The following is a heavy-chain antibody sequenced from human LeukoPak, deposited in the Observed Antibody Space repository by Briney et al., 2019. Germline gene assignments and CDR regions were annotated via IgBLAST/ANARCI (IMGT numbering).Heavy chain of an antibody. Sequence: PGRSLRLSCAAYGFTFSIFGIHWVRQAPGKGLEWVAAISPDGNREYYTESVKGRFTVSRDNSNNMIYLQINSLRGEDSAVYYCAKINNVDDFWGQGTLVTVSS. D-gene: IGHD1/OR15-1a*01. CDR2: ISPDGNRE. J-gene: IGHJ4*02. V-gene: IGHV3-30*18. CDR3: AKINNVDDF. CDR1: GFTFSIFG.